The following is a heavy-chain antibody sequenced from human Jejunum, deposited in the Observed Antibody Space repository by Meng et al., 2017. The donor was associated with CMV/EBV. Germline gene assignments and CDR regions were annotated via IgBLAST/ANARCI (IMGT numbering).Heavy chain of an antibody. CDR1: NNAA. D-gene: IGHD3/OR15-3a*01. CDR2: TYYRSKWYS. Sequence: NNAAWNWIRKSPSRGLEWLGRTYYRSKWYSDYAPSVRSRLFIKADTSRNRFSLQLSSVTPEDTGMYFCARGTRGMDWGHALNYFDSWGQGTLVTVSS. V-gene: IGHV6-1*01. J-gene: IGHJ4*02. CDR3: ARGTRGMDWGHALNYFDS.